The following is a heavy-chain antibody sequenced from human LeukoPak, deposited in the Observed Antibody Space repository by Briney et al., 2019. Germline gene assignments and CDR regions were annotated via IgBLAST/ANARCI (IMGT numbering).Heavy chain of an antibody. J-gene: IGHJ4*02. Sequence: GGSLRLSGAASGFTFSSYSMNWVRQAPGKGLELVSHISPRSDIKSYADSVKGRFTISRDNAKNSLFLQMNSLRDEDTAVYYCARDHDWAFDYWGQGALVTVSS. CDR2: ISPRSDIK. CDR3: ARDHDWAFDY. CDR1: GFTFSSYS. V-gene: IGHV3-48*02. D-gene: IGHD3-9*01.